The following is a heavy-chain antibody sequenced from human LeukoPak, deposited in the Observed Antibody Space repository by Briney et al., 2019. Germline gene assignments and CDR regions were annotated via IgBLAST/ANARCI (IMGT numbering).Heavy chain of an antibody. Sequence: GGSLRLSCAASGFTFGSYELYWVRQAPGKGLEWVSYISSGGIIKYADSVKGQFTISRDDAKKSLYLQMNSLRAEDTAIYYCGAGRQFVGAFDIWGQGTLVTVSS. V-gene: IGHV3-48*03. CDR3: GAGRQFVGAFDI. CDR1: GFTFGSYE. J-gene: IGHJ3*02. D-gene: IGHD3-10*01. CDR2: ISSGGII.